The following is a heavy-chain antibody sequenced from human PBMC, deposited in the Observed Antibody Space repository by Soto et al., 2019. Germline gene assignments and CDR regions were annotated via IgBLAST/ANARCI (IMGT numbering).Heavy chain of an antibody. CDR1: GFTFTRYS. Sequence: GGSLRLSCAASGFTFTRYSMNWVSQAPGKGLEWVSSISSTTNYIYYGDSMKGRFTISRDNAKNSLYLEMNSLRAEDTAVYYCARESEDLTSNFDYWGQGTLVTVSS. J-gene: IGHJ4*02. V-gene: IGHV3-21*06. CDR3: ARESEDLTSNFDY. CDR2: ISSTTNYI.